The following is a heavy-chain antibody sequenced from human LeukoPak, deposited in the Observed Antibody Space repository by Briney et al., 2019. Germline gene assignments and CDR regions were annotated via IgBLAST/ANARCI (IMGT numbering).Heavy chain of an antibody. CDR1: GGSLSGSY. CDR2: INHSGSA. CDR3: ARGIDDYVWGSYRRYYFDY. D-gene: IGHD3-16*02. V-gene: IGHV4-34*01. Sequence: SETLSLTCAVYGGSLSGSYWSWIRQPPGKGLEWIGEINHSGSANYNPSLKSRVTLSIDKSKNQFSLNLNSVTAADTAVYYCARGIDDYVWGSYRRYYFDYWGQGTLVTVSS. J-gene: IGHJ4*02.